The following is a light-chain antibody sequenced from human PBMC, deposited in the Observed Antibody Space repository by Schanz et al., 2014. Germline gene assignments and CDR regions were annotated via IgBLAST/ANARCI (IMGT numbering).Light chain of an antibody. V-gene: IGKV3-11*01. CDR3: QQRSNWHLT. CDR2: DAS. J-gene: IGKJ4*01. CDR1: QSVRSY. Sequence: EIVMTQSPATLSVSPGERATLSCRASQSVRSYLAWYQQKPGQAPRLLIYDASNRATGIPARFSGSGSGTDFTLTISSLEPEDFAVYYCQQRSNWHLTFGGGTKVEIK.